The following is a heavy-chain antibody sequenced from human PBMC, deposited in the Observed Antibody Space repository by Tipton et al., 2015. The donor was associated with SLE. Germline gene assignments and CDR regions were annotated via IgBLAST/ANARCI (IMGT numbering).Heavy chain of an antibody. D-gene: IGHD3-22*01. Sequence: TLSLTCGVYGGFFRDYFWSWIRQPPGKGLEWIGEINQYGNTNYNPSLKSRVTLSGDTSKNEFSLKLNSVTAADTAVYYCVRGPRGSSGYPNWGQGTLVTVSS. CDR2: INQYGNT. J-gene: IGHJ4*02. CDR1: GGFFRDYF. V-gene: IGHV4-34*01. CDR3: VRGPRGSSGYPN.